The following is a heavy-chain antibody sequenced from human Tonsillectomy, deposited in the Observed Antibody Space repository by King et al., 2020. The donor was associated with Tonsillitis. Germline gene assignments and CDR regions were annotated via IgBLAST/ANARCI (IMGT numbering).Heavy chain of an antibody. D-gene: IGHD2-21*02. V-gene: IGHV3-21*01. CDR3: ARDLKSVTAPNY. CDR2: ISSSSSYI. J-gene: IGHJ4*02. CDR1: GFTFSSYS. Sequence: VQLVESGGGLVKPGGSLRLSCAASGFTFSSYSMNWVRQAPGKGLEWVSSISSSSSYIYYADSVKGRFTISRDNAKNSLYLQMNSLRAEDTAVYYCARDLKSVTAPNYRGQGSLLTVCS.